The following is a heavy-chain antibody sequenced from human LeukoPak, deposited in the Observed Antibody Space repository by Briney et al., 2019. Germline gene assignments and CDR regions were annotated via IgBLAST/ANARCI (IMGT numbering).Heavy chain of an antibody. CDR3: ARGMVRGVIVDY. CDR2: IYHSGGT. D-gene: IGHD3-10*01. V-gene: IGHV4-38-2*02. J-gene: IGHJ4*02. Sequence: SETLSLTCTVSGNSISSGYCWGWIRQPPGKGLEWIGSIYHSGGTYYNLSLKSRVTISVDTSKNQFSLKLSSVTAADTAVYYCARGMVRGVIVDYWGQGTLVTVSS. CDR1: GNSISSGYC.